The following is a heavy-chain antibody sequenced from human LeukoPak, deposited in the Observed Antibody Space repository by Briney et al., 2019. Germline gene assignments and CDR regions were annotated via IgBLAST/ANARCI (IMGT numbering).Heavy chain of an antibody. J-gene: IGHJ3*02. D-gene: IGHD2-15*01. CDR3: ARLVVAATTPDTFDI. CDR1: GFTFSDHY. CDR2: ISSGGRTI. Sequence: GGSLRPSCAASGFTFSDHYMSWIRQAPGKGLEWVSYISSGGRTIYYADSVKGRFTMSRDNAKNSLYLQMNSLRAEDTAVYYCARLVVAATTPDTFDIWGQGTMVTVSS. V-gene: IGHV3-11*04.